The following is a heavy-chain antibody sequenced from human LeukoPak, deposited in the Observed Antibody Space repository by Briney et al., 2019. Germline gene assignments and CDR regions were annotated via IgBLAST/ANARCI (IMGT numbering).Heavy chain of an antibody. J-gene: IGHJ4*02. CDR1: GFTFSSYS. CDR3: ARGPYSSGWYYFDY. Sequence: GGSLRLSCAASGFTFSSYSMNWVRQAPGKGLEWVSSISSSSSYIYYADSVKGRFTISRDNAKNSPYLQMNSLRAEDTAVYYCARGPYSSGWYYFDYWGQGTLVTVSS. CDR2: ISSSSSYI. D-gene: IGHD6-19*01. V-gene: IGHV3-21*01.